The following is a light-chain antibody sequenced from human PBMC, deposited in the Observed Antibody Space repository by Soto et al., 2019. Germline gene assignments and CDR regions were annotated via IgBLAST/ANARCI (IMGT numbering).Light chain of an antibody. J-gene: IGKJ1*01. CDR2: SAS. V-gene: IGKV3-15*01. CDR3: QQYNNWPWT. CDR1: QSVSSF. Sequence: EIVLTLSPATLSLSPGERATLSCRASQSVSSFLVWYQQRPGQAPRLLIYSASSRAPAFPARFSGSGSGTDFTLTISSLQSEDSAVYYCQQYNNWPWTFGQGTKVDIK.